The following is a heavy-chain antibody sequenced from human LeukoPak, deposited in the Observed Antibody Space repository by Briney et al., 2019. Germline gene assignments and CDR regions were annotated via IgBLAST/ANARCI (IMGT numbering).Heavy chain of an antibody. CDR2: IYYSGNT. V-gene: IGHV4-59*01. CDR1: GGSISNYY. CDR3: ARVYCSSTSCYTPGYMDV. J-gene: IGHJ6*03. Sequence: KPSETLSLTCTVSGGSISNYYWNWIRQPPRKGLEWIGYIYYSGNTNYNPSLKSRVTISVDTSKNQFSLKLSSVTAADTAVYYCARVYCSSTSCYTPGYMDVWGKGTTVTVSS. D-gene: IGHD2-2*02.